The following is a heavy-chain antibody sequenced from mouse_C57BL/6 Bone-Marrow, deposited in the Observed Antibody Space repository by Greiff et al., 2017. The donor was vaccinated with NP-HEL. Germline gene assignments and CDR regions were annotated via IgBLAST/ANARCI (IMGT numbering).Heavy chain of an antibody. CDR2: IYPGDGDT. D-gene: IGHD1-1*01. J-gene: IGHJ1*03. Sequence: LVESGAELVKPGASVKISCKASGYAFSSYWMNWVKQRPGKGLEWIGQIYPGDGDTNYNGKFKGKATLTADKSSSTAYMQLSSLTSEDSAVYFCARREFYYGSSYGYWYFDVWGTGTTVTVSS. CDR1: GYAFSSYW. CDR3: ARREFYYGSSYGYWYFDV. V-gene: IGHV1-80*01.